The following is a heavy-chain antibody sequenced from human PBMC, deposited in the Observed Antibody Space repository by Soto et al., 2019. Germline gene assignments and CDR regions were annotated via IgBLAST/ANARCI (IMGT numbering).Heavy chain of an antibody. CDR3: ARVEGYLLRSFDT. Sequence: PSETLSLTCTVSGGSISGSFWTWIRQPPGKGLEWIGYIYYSGSTNYNPSLKSRVTISVDTSKNQFSLKLSSVTAADTALYFCARVEGYLLRSFDTWGQGTTVTV. V-gene: IGHV4-59*01. D-gene: IGHD6-13*01. CDR2: IYYSGST. CDR1: GGSISGSF. J-gene: IGHJ5*02.